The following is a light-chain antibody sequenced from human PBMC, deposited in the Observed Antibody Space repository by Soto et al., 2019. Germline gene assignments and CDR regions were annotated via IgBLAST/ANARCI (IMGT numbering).Light chain of an antibody. Sequence: QSVLTQPPSASRTPGQRVTISCSGGSSNIGTNTVNWYQQLPGTSPKLLIYSTSQRPSGVPDRFSGSKSGTSASLAISGLQSEDEADYYCAGWDDNLNGRVFGTGTKLTVL. V-gene: IGLV1-44*01. CDR3: AGWDDNLNGRV. CDR1: SSNIGTNT. J-gene: IGLJ1*01. CDR2: STS.